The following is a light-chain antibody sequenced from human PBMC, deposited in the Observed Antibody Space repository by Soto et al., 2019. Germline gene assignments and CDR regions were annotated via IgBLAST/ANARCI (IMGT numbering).Light chain of an antibody. CDR1: TSNIESNY. CDR2: RNN. V-gene: IGLV1-47*01. Sequence: QAVVTQPPSASGTPGQRVTISCSGSTSNIESNYVYWYQQLPGTAPKLLIYRNNQRPSGDPDRFSGSKSGTSGSLVISGLRSEDEADYYCAAWDDSLSGVVFGGGTKVTVL. CDR3: AAWDDSLSGVV. J-gene: IGLJ2*01.